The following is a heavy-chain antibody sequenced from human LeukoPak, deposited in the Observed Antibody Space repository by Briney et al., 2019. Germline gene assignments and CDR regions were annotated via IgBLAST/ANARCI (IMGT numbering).Heavy chain of an antibody. J-gene: IGHJ4*02. CDR3: ARDYSGYEGFDS. CDR1: GFTFSIYW. D-gene: IGHD5-12*01. Sequence: PGGSLRLSCTASGFTFSIYWMHWVRQAPGKGPVWVSRINSDGSSTTYADSVKGRFTISRDNAENTLYLQMNSLRAEDTAVYYCARDYSGYEGFDSWGQGTLVTVSS. CDR2: INSDGSST. V-gene: IGHV3-74*01.